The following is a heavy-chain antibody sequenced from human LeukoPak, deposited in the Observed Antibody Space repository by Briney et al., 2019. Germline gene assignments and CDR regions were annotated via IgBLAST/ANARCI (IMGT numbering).Heavy chain of an antibody. Sequence: PGGSLRLSCVASGFTFSSYAMSWVRQAPGKGLEWVAVIWYDGSNKYYADSVKGRFTISRDNSKNTLYLQMNSLRAEDTAVYYCAKDLYNWNDGGFDYWGQGTLVTVSS. CDR2: IWYDGSNK. D-gene: IGHD1-20*01. J-gene: IGHJ4*02. V-gene: IGHV3-33*06. CDR3: AKDLYNWNDGGFDY. CDR1: GFTFSSYA.